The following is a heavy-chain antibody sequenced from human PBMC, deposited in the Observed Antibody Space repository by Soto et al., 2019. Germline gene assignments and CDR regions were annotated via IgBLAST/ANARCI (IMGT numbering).Heavy chain of an antibody. V-gene: IGHV3-30-3*01. CDR3: ARDKRDLRFFDY. CDR2: ISYDGSNK. CDR1: GFTFSNYA. Sequence: QVQLVESGGGVVQPGRSLRLSCAPSGFTFSNYAMHWVRQAPGKGLEWVAVISYDGSNKYYADSVKGRFTISRDNSKNTLYLQMNSRRAEDTAVYYCARDKRDLRFFDYWGQGTLVTVSS. D-gene: IGHD3-3*01. J-gene: IGHJ4*02.